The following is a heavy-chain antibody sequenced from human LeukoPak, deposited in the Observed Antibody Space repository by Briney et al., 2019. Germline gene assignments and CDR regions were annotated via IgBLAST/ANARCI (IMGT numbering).Heavy chain of an antibody. CDR3: TRRLMTTVNDY. CDR1: GFTFSGSA. CDR2: IRSKANDHAT. V-gene: IGHV3-73*01. J-gene: IGHJ4*02. Sequence: GGSLRLSCAGSGFTFSGSAMHWVRQSPGKGLEWVGRIRSKANDHATAYAASVRGRFTISRDDSEDTAYLQMNSLKTEDTAIYYCTRRLMTTVNDYWGQGTLVTVSS. D-gene: IGHD4-17*01.